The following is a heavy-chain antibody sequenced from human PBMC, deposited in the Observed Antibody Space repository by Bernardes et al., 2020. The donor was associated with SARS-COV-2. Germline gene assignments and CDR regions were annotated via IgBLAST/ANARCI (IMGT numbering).Heavy chain of an antibody. Sequence: GGSLRLSCAASGFTFSSYAMHWVRQAPGKGLEWVAVISYDGSNKYYADSVKGRFTTSRDNTKTTLYLQMNSLRAEDTAVYYCARGSGCSRYIFDYLCQGTLVTLAS. CDR2: ISYDGSNK. CDR3: ARGSGCSRYIFDY. V-gene: IGHV3-30-3*01. CDR1: GFTFSSYA. J-gene: IGHJ4*02. D-gene: IGHD6-19*01.